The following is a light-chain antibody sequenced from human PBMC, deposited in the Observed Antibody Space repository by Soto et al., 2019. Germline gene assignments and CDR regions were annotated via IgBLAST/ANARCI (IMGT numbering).Light chain of an antibody. CDR3: CSYAGSSTLYV. Sequence: QSVLTQPASVSGSPGQSITISCTGTSSDIGTYNLVSWYQQHPGQAPKLMIYEVNKRPSGVSDRFSGSQSGNTASLTISGLQAEDEADYHCCSYAGSSTLYVFGTGTKLTVL. CDR1: SSDIGTYNL. CDR2: EVN. V-gene: IGLV2-23*02. J-gene: IGLJ1*01.